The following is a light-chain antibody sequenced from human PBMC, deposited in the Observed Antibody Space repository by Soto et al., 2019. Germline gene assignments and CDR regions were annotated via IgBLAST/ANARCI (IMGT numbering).Light chain of an antibody. V-gene: IGKV3-20*01. J-gene: IGKJ1*01. CDR2: GAS. Sequence: EIVLTQFPGTLSLSPGERATLSCRASQSVSSSYLAWYQQKPGQAPRLLIYGASSRATGIPDRFSPSGSGTGFTLTISRLEPEDFAVYYCQQYDSSPKTFGQGTKGDNK. CDR3: QQYDSSPKT. CDR1: QSVSSSY.